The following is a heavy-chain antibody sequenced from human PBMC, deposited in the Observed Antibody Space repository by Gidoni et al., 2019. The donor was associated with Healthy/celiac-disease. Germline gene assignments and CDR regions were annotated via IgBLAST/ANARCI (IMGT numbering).Heavy chain of an antibody. CDR2: INHSGST. J-gene: IGHJ6*02. D-gene: IGHD1-26*01. CDR3: ARWFLLGNYYYYGMDV. V-gene: IGHV4-34*01. Sequence: QVQLQQWGAGLLKPSETLSLTCAVYGGSFSGYYWSWIRQPPGKGLEWIGEINHSGSTNYNPSLKSRVTISVDTSKNQFSLKLSSVTAADTAVYYCARWFLLGNYYYYGMDVWGQGTTVTVSS. CDR1: GGSFSGYY.